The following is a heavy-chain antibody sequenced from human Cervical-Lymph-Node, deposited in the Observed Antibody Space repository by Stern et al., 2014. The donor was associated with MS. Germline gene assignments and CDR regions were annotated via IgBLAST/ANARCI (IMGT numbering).Heavy chain of an antibody. V-gene: IGHV1-69*14. CDR1: GGTSRTYG. Sequence: QVQLVQSGAEVKKPGSSVKVSCKASGGTSRTYGISWVRQAPGQGLEWMGGIISMLGTTTYAQKFQGRVTITADKSTSTAYMEVTSLRSEDTAVYYCARGETDYFYGTDVWGQGTTVTVSS. CDR2: IISMLGTT. J-gene: IGHJ6*02. CDR3: ARGETDYFYGTDV. D-gene: IGHD3-16*01.